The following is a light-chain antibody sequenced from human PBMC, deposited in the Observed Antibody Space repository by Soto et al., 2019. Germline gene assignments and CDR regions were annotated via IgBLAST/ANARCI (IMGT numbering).Light chain of an antibody. J-gene: IGKJ1*01. V-gene: IGKV3-20*01. CDR3: QQYHTSPLT. CDR2: GAS. Sequence: IVLTQSPGTLALSPGERANFSCRASQSVSISYIAWYQQKRGQAPRRLIYGASIRATGIPDRFSGSGSGTDFTLTISRLEPEDFALYYCQQYHTSPLTFGQGTKVDI. CDR1: QSVSISY.